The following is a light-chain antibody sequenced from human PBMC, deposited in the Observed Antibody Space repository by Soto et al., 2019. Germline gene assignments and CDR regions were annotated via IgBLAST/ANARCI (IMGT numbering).Light chain of an antibody. CDR3: QQYNNWPGT. CDR1: QSVSSN. J-gene: IGKJ1*01. V-gene: IGKV3-15*01. CDR2: GAS. Sequence: EIVLTQSPGTLSLSPGERATLSCMASQSVSSNLAWYQQKPGQAPRLPIYGASTRATGIPARFSGSGSGTEFTLTISSLQSEDFAVYYCQQYNNWPGTFGQGTKV.